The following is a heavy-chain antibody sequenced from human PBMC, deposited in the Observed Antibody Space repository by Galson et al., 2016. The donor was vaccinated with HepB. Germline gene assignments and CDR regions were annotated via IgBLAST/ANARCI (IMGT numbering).Heavy chain of an antibody. J-gene: IGHJ3*01. CDR2: IDWDNNE. CDR1: GFSLRTNGMC. Sequence: PALVKPTQTLTLTCTFSGFSLRTNGMCVSWIRQPPGKALEWLARIDWDNNEYRSPSLRTRLTISKDTSKNQVVLTMTNLDPEDTATYYCARTPRYCRGDGCDGFDFWGQGTMVTVSS. V-gene: IGHV2-70*11. CDR3: ARTPRYCRGDGCDGFDF. D-gene: IGHD2-15*01.